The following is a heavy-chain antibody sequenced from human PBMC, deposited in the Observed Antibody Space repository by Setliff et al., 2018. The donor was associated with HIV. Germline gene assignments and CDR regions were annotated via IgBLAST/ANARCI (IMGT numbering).Heavy chain of an antibody. CDR2: IYTSGST. V-gene: IGHV4-4*07. J-gene: IGHJ6*03. D-gene: IGHD3-16*01. CDR3: ARDVPWGDYYYYMDV. CDR1: GGSISSYY. Sequence: LSETLSLTCTVSGGSISSYYWSWIRQPAGKGLEWIGHIYTSGSTNYNPSLKSRVTMSVDTSKNQFSLKLSSVTAADTAVYYCARDVPWGDYYYYMDVWGKGTTVTVSS.